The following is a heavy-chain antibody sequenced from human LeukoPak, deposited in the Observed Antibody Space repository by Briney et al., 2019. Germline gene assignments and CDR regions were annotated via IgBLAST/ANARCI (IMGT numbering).Heavy chain of an antibody. V-gene: IGHV4-39*07. CDR3: ARDLDCSGGSCYPHGY. CDR1: GGSISSSSYY. J-gene: IGHJ4*02. CDR2: IYYSGST. Sequence: PSETLSLTCTVSGGSISSSSYYWGWIRQPPGKGLEWIGSIYYSGSTYYNPSLKSRVTISVDTSKNQFSLKLSSVTAAATAVYYCARDLDCSGGSCYPHGYWGQGTLVTVSS. D-gene: IGHD2-15*01.